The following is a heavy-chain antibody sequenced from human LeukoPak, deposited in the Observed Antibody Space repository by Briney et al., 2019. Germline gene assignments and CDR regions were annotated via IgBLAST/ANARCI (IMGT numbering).Heavy chain of an antibody. D-gene: IGHD1-26*01. J-gene: IGHJ3*02. CDR3: ARDKREPRYAFDI. V-gene: IGHV4-4*02. CDR1: GFAFNYAW. Sequence: GSLRLSCAASGFAFNYAWVSWVRQAPGKGLEWIGEIYHSGSTNYNPSLKSRVTISVDKSKNQFSLKLSSVTAADTAVYYCARDKREPRYAFDIWGQGTMVTVSS. CDR2: IYHSGST.